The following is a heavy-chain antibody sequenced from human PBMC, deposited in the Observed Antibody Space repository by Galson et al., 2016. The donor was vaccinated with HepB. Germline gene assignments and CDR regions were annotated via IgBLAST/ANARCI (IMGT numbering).Heavy chain of an antibody. V-gene: IGHV3-20*04. CDR2: IICNGGGT. Sequence: SLRLSCAASGFTFDDYGMSWVRQAPGKGLEWVSGIICNGGGTGYADSVKGRFTISRGNAKKSLYLQMNTLRAEDTAFYYCARGLRGGLDATTSTAFDIWGQGTKVTVSS. J-gene: IGHJ3*02. CDR1: GFTFDDYG. D-gene: IGHD1-1*01. CDR3: ARGLRGGLDATTSTAFDI.